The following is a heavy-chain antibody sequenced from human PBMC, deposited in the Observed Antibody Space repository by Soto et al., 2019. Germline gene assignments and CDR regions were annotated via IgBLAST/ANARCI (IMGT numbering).Heavy chain of an antibody. V-gene: IGHV3-30*18. CDR3: AKRGYGRYNWFDP. J-gene: IGHJ5*02. CDR1: GFTFSSYG. Sequence: GGSLRLSCAASGFTFSSYGMHWVRQAPGKGLEWVAVISYDGSNKYYADSVKGRFTISRDNSKNTLYLQMNSLRAEDAAVYYCAKRGYGRYNWFDPWGQGTLVTVSS. D-gene: IGHD5-18*01. CDR2: ISYDGSNK.